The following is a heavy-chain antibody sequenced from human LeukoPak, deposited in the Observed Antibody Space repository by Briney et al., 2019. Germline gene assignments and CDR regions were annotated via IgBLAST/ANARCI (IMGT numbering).Heavy chain of an antibody. Sequence: PSETLSLTCTVSGGSISSGGYYWSWIRQHPGKGLEWIGYIYYSGSTYYNPSLKSRVTISVDTSKNQFSLKLSSVTAADTAVYYCAGTNYYDSSDAFGIWGQGTMVTVSS. CDR3: AGTNYYDSSDAFGI. J-gene: IGHJ3*02. CDR1: GGSISSGGYY. D-gene: IGHD3-22*01. V-gene: IGHV4-31*03. CDR2: IYYSGST.